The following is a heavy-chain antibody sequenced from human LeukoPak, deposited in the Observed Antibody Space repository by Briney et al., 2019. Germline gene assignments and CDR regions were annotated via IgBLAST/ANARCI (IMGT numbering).Heavy chain of an antibody. V-gene: IGHV3-11*01. D-gene: IGHD3-10*01. Sequence: GGSLRLSCTPSGFTFSDYYMSWFRQAPGKGLEWLSYIDGNPDNVYYADSVRGRFTISRDNAKNSLYLQMNSLRGEDTAVYYCVRAYYRGYSDDFDSCGQGTLVTVSS. CDR3: VRAYYRGYSDDFDS. J-gene: IGHJ4*02. CDR2: IDGNPDNV. CDR1: GFTFSDYY.